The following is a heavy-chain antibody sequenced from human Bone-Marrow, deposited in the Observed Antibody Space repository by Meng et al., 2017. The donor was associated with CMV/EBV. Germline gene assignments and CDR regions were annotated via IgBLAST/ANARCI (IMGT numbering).Heavy chain of an antibody. CDR1: GFTFSSYW. Sequence: GESLKISCAASGFTFSSYWMSWVRQAPGKGLEWVANIKQDGSEKYYVDSVKGRFTISRDNAKNSLYLQMNSLRAEDTAVYYCARDRIAARGALFDPWGQGTLVTVSS. CDR2: IKQDGSEK. D-gene: IGHD6-6*01. J-gene: IGHJ5*02. CDR3: ARDRIAARGALFDP. V-gene: IGHV3-7*01.